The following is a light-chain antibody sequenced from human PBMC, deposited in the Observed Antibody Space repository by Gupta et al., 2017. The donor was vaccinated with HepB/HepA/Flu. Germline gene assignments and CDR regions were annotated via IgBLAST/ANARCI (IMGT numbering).Light chain of an antibody. J-gene: IGLJ2*01. V-gene: IGLV1-44*01. CDR1: SSNIGSNT. Sequence: QSVLTQPPSASGTPGQRVTISCSGGSSNIGSNTVNWYQQLPGTAPKLLIYSNKQRPSGVPVRFSVSKSGTSASLAIRGRQSEEEGDYYCAAWDNRLNGHVLFGGGTKRTVL. CDR3: AAWDNRLNGHVL. CDR2: SNK.